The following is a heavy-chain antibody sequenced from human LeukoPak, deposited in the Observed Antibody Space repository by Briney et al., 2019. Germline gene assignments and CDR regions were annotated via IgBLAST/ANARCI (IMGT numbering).Heavy chain of an antibody. V-gene: IGHV1-24*01. CDR2: FDPEDGET. CDR1: GYTLTELS. D-gene: IGHD3-16*02. CDR3: ATGGYDYVWGSYRLLDY. Sequence: GASVKVSCKVSGYTLTELSMHWVRQAPGKGLEWMGGFDPEDGETIYAQKFQGRVTMTEDPSTDTAYMELSSLRSEDTAVYYCATGGYDYVWGSYRLLDYWGQGTLVTVSS. J-gene: IGHJ4*02.